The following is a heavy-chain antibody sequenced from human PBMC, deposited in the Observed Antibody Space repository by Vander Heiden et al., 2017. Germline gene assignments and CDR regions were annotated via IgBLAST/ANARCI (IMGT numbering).Heavy chain of an antibody. J-gene: IGHJ3*02. CDR2: MNPNSGNT. Sequence: QVQLVQSGAEVKKPGASVKVSCKASGYTFTSYDINLVRQATGQGLEWMGWMNPNSGNTGYAQKFQGRVTMTRNTSISTAYMELSSLRSEDTAVYYCARGPTYYDILTGYYFSAFDIWGQGTMVTVSS. D-gene: IGHD3-9*01. CDR1: GYTFTSYD. V-gene: IGHV1-8*01. CDR3: ARGPTYYDILTGYYFSAFDI.